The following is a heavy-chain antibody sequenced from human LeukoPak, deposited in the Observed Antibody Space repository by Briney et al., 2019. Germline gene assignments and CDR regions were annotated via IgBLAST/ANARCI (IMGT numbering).Heavy chain of an antibody. CDR2: ISYDGSNK. V-gene: IGHV3-30-3*01. Sequence: PGRSLRLSCAASGFTFSSYAMHWVRQAPGKGLEWVAVISYDGSNKYYADSVKGRFTISRDNSKNTLYLQMNSLRAEDTAVYYCARDGQWLGSYFDYWGQGTLVTVSS. J-gene: IGHJ4*02. CDR1: GFTFSSYA. D-gene: IGHD6-19*01. CDR3: ARDGQWLGSYFDY.